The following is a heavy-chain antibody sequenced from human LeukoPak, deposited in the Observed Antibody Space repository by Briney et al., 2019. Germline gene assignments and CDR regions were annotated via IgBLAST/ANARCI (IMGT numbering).Heavy chain of an antibody. CDR1: GFTFTSYG. CDR3: AELGITMIGGV. CDR2: ISGGGGST. D-gene: IGHD3-10*02. J-gene: IGHJ6*04. Sequence: QPGGSLRLSCAASGFTFTSYGMSWVRQAPGRGRGWVSSISGGGGSTYYADSVKGRFTISRDNSKNTLYLQMNSLRAEDTAVYYCAELGITMIGGVWGKGTTVTISS. V-gene: IGHV3-23*01.